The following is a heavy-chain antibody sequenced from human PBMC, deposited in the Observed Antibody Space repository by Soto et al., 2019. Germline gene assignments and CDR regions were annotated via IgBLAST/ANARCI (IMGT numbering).Heavy chain of an antibody. CDR1: GASISSNH. Sequence: SETLSLTCSVSGASISSNHWCWIRQSPWKGLEYVGCMYDTMTTRYGPLFAGRVTISIDSSYNHFSLSLSSVTAADTAVYYCAAGGGLPRYYWGQGTLVTIS. V-gene: IGHV4-59*01. CDR2: MYDTMTT. CDR3: AAGGGLPRYY. D-gene: IGHD5-12*01. J-gene: IGHJ4*02.